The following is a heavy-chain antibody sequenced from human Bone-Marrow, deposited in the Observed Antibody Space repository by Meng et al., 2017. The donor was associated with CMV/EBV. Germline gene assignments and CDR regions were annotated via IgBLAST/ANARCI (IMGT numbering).Heavy chain of an antibody. V-gene: IGHV1-69*02. CDR3: ARGGLGYCSSTSCYMGY. Sequence: GTFSSYTISWERQAPGQGLEWMGRIIPILGIANYAQKFQGRVTITADKSTSTAYMELSSLRSEDTAVYYCARGGLGYCSSTSCYMGYWGQGTLVTVSS. D-gene: IGHD2-2*02. CDR2: IIPILGIA. CDR1: GTFSSYT. J-gene: IGHJ4*02.